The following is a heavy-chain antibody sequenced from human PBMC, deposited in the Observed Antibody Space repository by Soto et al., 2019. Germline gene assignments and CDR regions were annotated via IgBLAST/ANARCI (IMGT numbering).Heavy chain of an antibody. J-gene: IGHJ6*02. CDR1: GGTFSSYA. CDR2: IIPIFGTA. D-gene: IGHD5-18*01. Sequence: QVQLVQSGAEVKKPGSSVKVSCKASGGTFSSYAISWVRQAPGQGLEWMGGIIPIFGTANYAQKFQGRVTITADESTSTAYMELSSLRSEDTAVYYCARDYGYSYASGHYGMDVWGQGTTVTVSS. CDR3: ARDYGYSYASGHYGMDV. V-gene: IGHV1-69*01.